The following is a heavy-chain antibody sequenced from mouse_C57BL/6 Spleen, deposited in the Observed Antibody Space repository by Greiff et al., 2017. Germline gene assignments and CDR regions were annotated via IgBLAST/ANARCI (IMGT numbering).Heavy chain of an antibody. J-gene: IGHJ4*01. Sequence: EVHLVESGEGLVKPGGSLKLSCAASGFTFSSYAMSWVRQTPEKRLEWVAYISSGGDYIYYADTVKGRFTISRDNARNTLYLQMSSLKSEDTAMYYCTRYYDYDDYYAMDYWGQGTSVTVSS. D-gene: IGHD2-4*01. CDR2: ISSGGDYI. V-gene: IGHV5-9-1*02. CDR3: TRYYDYDDYYAMDY. CDR1: GFTFSSYA.